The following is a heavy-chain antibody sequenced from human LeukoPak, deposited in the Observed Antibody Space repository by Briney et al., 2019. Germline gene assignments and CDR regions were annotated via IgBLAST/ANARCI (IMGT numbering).Heavy chain of an antibody. D-gene: IGHD5-24*01. CDR1: APTFSTYT. CDR2: FSTAGNLI. Sequence: IPGGSLRLSCTASAPTFSTYTMNWVRQTPGKGLEWVSYFSTAGNLINYADSVRGRFTISRDNARNSLYMQMNSLTADDTAVYYCASTVEGHFDFRGQGTLVTVSS. J-gene: IGHJ4*02. CDR3: ASTVEGHFDF. V-gene: IGHV3-21*01.